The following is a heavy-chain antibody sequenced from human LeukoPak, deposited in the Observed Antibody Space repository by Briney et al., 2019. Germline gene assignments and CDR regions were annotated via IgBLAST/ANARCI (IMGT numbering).Heavy chain of an antibody. J-gene: IGHJ4*02. Sequence: GGSLRLSCAASGFTFSSYWMHWVRQAPGKGLVWVSRINSDGSSTSYADSVKGRFTISRDNAKNTLHLQMNSLRAEDTAVYYCARGGWYKSGLDYWGQGTLVTVSS. D-gene: IGHD6-19*01. CDR2: INSDGSST. V-gene: IGHV3-74*01. CDR1: GFTFSSYW. CDR3: ARGGWYKSGLDY.